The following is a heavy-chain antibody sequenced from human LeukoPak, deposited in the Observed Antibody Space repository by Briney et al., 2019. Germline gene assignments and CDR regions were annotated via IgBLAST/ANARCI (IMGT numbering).Heavy chain of an antibody. CDR3: TTGPYCGGDCYPPFDY. CDR1: GFTFSNAW. J-gene: IGHJ4*02. V-gene: IGHV3-15*01. D-gene: IGHD2-21*02. CDR2: IKSKTDGGTT. Sequence: GSLRLSCAASGFTFSNAWMSWVRQAPGKGLEWVGRIKSKTDGGTTDYAAPVKGRFTISRDDSKNTLYLQMNSLKTEDTAVYYCTTGPYCGGDCYPPFDYWGQGTLVTVSS.